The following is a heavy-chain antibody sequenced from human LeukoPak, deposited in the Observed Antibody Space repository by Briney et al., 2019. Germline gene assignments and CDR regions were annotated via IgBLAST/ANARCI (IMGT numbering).Heavy chain of an antibody. D-gene: IGHD6-25*01. Sequence: GSVKVSCKASGYTFTDYAMNWVRQAPGQGLEWMGWINTNAGNPTYAQGFIGRFVFSLDTSVSTAYLQISSLKAEDTAVYYCAKGSGRPDYWGQGTLITVSS. J-gene: IGHJ4*02. V-gene: IGHV7-4-1*02. CDR2: INTNAGNP. CDR1: GYTFTDYA. CDR3: AKGSGRPDY.